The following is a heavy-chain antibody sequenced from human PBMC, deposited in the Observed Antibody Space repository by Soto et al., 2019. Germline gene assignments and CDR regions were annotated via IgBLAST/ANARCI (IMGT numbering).Heavy chain of an antibody. D-gene: IGHD2-8*01. CDR3: ARYTNDYYSGMDV. CDR2: IYHSGST. CDR1: GYSISSGYY. Sequence: SETLSLTCAVSGYSISSGYYWGWIRQPPGKGLEWIGSIYHSGSTYYNPSLKSRVTIFLDTSKNHFSLRLSFVTAADTALYYCARYTNDYYSGMDVWGQGTTVTVSS. V-gene: IGHV4-38-2*01. J-gene: IGHJ6*02.